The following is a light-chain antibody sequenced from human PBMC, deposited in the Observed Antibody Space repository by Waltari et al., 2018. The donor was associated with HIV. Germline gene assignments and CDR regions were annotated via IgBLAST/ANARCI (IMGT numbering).Light chain of an antibody. CDR2: EVS. Sequence: QSALTQPASVSGSPGQSITISCTGTISNIGTSHLVSWHQQHPGKAPKTLIYEVSQRPSGVSNRFSGAKSGNTASLTISGLQAEYEADYYCCSYAGSSTLVFGGGTKVTVL. CDR1: ISNIGTSHL. CDR3: CSYAGSSTLV. J-gene: IGLJ3*02. V-gene: IGLV2-23*02.